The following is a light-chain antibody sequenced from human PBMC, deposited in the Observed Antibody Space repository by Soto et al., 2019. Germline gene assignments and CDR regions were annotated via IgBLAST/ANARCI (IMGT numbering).Light chain of an antibody. Sequence: EIVMTQSPATLYVSPGERATLSCRASQSVTSNLAWYQQQPGQAPRLLIYGASIRATGIPGRFIGSGSGTEFTLTISSLQSEDFAVYYCQQYDNWPPYTFGQGTKLEIK. J-gene: IGKJ2*01. CDR2: GAS. CDR3: QQYDNWPPYT. V-gene: IGKV3-15*01. CDR1: QSVTSN.